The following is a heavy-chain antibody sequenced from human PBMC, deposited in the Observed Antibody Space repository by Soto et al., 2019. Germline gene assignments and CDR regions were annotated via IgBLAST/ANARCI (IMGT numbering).Heavy chain of an antibody. J-gene: IGHJ4*02. D-gene: IGHD3-22*01. CDR3: ARGVHYDSSGYYYFY. CDR2: IIPLFGTA. V-gene: IGHV1-69*13. Sequence: ASVKVSCKASGGTFSNYAIDWVRQAPGQGLEWMGGIIPLFGTANYAQKFQGRITITADESTSTAYMELRSLRSEDTAVYYCARGVHYDSSGYYYFYWGQGTLVTVS. CDR1: GGTFSNYA.